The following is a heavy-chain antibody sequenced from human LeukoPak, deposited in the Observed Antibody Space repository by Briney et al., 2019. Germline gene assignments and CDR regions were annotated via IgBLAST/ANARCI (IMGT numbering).Heavy chain of an antibody. CDR1: GFTFSSYA. Sequence: GGSLRLSCAASGFTFSSYAMSWVRQAPGKGLEWVSAISGSGGSTYYADSVKGRFTNSRDNSKNTLYLQMNSLRAEDTAVYYCAKDLESVYYYDSSGYYSRPGYFDYWGQGTLVTVSS. V-gene: IGHV3-23*01. CDR3: AKDLESVYYYDSSGYYSRPGYFDY. CDR2: ISGSGGST. D-gene: IGHD3-22*01. J-gene: IGHJ4*02.